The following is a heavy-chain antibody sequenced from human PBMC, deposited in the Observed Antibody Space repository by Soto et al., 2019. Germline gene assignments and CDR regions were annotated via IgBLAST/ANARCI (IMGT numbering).Heavy chain of an antibody. CDR3: AKKYCSGGSCYSYYYYYMDV. Sequence: GGSLRLSCAASGFTFSSYAMSWVRQAPGKGLEWVSAISGSGGSTYYADSVKGRFTISRDNSKNTLYLQMNSPRAEDTAVYYCAKKYCSGGSCYSYYYYYMDVWGKGTTVTVSS. CDR2: ISGSGGST. D-gene: IGHD2-15*01. J-gene: IGHJ6*03. CDR1: GFTFSSYA. V-gene: IGHV3-23*01.